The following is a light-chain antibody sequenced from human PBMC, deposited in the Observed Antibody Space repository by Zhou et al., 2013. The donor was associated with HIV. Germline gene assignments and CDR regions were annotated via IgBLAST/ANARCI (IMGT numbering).Light chain of an antibody. V-gene: IGKV3-20*01. Sequence: EIVLTQSPGTLSLSPGERATLSCRASQSVSSSYLARYQQKPGQAPRLLIYGASSRATGIPDRFSGSGSGTDFTLTISRLEPEDFAVFYCQQYGSSPETFGQGTKVEI. CDR3: QQYGSSPET. CDR2: GAS. CDR1: QSVSSSY. J-gene: IGKJ1*01.